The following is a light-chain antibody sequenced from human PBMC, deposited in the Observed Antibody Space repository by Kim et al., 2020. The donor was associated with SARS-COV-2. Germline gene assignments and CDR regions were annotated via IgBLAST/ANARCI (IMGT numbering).Light chain of an antibody. J-gene: IGKJ2*01. V-gene: IGKV1-5*03. CDR2: KAS. CDR3: QQYNGL. CDR1: QSISSW. Sequence: STLSASVGDRVTITCRARQSISSWLAWYQQKPGKAPKLLIYKASSLESGVPSRFSGSGSGTEFTLTISSLQPDDFATYYCQQYNGLFGQGTKLEI.